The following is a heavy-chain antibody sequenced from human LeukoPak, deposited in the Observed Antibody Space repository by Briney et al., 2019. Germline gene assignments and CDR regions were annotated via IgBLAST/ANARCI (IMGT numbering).Heavy chain of an antibody. Sequence: ASVKVSCKASGYTFTGYYMHWVRQAPGHGLEWMGWINPNSGGTNYAQKFQGRVTMTRDTSISTAYMELSRLRSDDTAVYYCARNYDFWSGYDPNWFDPWGQGTLVTVSS. CDR3: ARNYDFWSGYDPNWFDP. V-gene: IGHV1-2*02. D-gene: IGHD3-3*01. CDR2: INPNSGGT. CDR1: GYTFTGYY. J-gene: IGHJ5*02.